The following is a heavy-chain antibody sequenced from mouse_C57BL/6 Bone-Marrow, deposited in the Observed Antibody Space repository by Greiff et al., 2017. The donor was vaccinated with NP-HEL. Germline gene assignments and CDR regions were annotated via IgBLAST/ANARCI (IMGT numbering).Heavy chain of an antibody. V-gene: IGHV1-76*01. Sequence: VQLQQSGAELVRPGASVKLSCKASGYTFTDYYINWVKQRPGQGLEWIARIYPGSGNTYYNEKFKGKATLTAEKSSSTAYMQLSSLTSEDSAVYFCARLAAQATWFAYWGQGTLVTVSA. CDR2: IYPGSGNT. D-gene: IGHD3-2*02. CDR3: ARLAAQATWFAY. J-gene: IGHJ3*01. CDR1: GYTFTDYY.